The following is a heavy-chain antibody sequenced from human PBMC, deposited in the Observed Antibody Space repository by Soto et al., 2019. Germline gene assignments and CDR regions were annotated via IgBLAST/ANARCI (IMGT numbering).Heavy chain of an antibody. D-gene: IGHD3-9*01. Sequence: QVQLVQSGAEVKKPGSSVKVSCKASGGTFNSYSVSWVRQAPGQGLEWMGGIFPVYGTPHYAQKFQGRVTITADESTRTAYMELGSLTSEDTAVYYCARGLAFPPAGPWGQGTLVTVSS. V-gene: IGHV1-69*01. CDR2: IFPVYGTP. CDR1: GGTFNSYS. J-gene: IGHJ5*02. CDR3: ARGLAFPPAGP.